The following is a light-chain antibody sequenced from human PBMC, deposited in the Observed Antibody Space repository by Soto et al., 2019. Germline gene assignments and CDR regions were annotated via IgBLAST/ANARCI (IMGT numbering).Light chain of an antibody. Sequence: EIVLTQSPATLSLSPGERATLSCRASQSVGSSLAWYQQTPGQAPRVLIYGASTRATGIPARFSGSGSETEFTLTISSLQSEDFAVYYCQQYNKWPLTFGGGTKVEIK. CDR1: QSVGSS. J-gene: IGKJ4*01. V-gene: IGKV3-15*01. CDR2: GAS. CDR3: QQYNKWPLT.